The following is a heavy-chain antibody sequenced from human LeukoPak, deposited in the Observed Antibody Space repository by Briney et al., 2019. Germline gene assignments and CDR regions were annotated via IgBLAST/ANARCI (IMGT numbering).Heavy chain of an antibody. V-gene: IGHV5-51*01. D-gene: IGHD2-15*01. CDR1: GYSLTTYW. CDR3: ARRSGGLDY. CDR2: IYPGDSDT. J-gene: IGHJ4*02. Sequence: GESLKISCKASGYSLTTYWIGWVRQMPGKGLEWMGIIYPGDSDTRYSPSFQGQVTMSADKSINTAYLQWNSLRASDTAMYYCARRSGGLDYWGQGTLVTVSS.